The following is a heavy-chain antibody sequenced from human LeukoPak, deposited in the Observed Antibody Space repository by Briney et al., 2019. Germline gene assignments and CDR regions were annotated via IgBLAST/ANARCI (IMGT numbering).Heavy chain of an antibody. Sequence: GGSLRLSCVASGFLFSDYAFHWVRQAPGKGLEWVALIRHDGSNEYYVDSVKGRFTTSRDNSKSTVYLQMNSLGVEDTAIYYCARDWGRGTSGSGWYNWFDPWGQGTLVTVSS. J-gene: IGHJ5*02. CDR1: GFLFSDYA. D-gene: IGHD6-19*01. CDR3: ARDWGRGTSGSGWYNWFDP. CDR2: IRHDGSNE. V-gene: IGHV3-30*02.